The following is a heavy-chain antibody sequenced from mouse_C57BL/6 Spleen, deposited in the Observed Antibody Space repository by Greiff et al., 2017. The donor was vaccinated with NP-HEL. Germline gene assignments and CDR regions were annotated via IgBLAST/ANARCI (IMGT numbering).Heavy chain of an antibody. J-gene: IGHJ1*03. Sequence: QVQLQQPGAELVKPGASVKLSCKASGYTFTSYWMHWVKQRPGQGLEWIGMIHPNSGSTNYNEKFKSKATLTVDKSSSTAYMQLSSLTSEDSAVYYCARGDGSHWYFDVWGTGTTVTVSS. D-gene: IGHD1-1*01. V-gene: IGHV1-64*01. CDR2: IHPNSGST. CDR3: ARGDGSHWYFDV. CDR1: GYTFTSYW.